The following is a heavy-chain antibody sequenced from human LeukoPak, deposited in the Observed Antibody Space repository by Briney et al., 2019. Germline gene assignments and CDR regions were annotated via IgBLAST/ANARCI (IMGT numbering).Heavy chain of an antibody. D-gene: IGHD1/OR15-1a*01. J-gene: IGHJ4*02. CDR3: ARDLTRTDN. CDR2: INWSGGRT. V-gene: IGHV3-20*04. CDR1: RFMFDDYG. Sequence: GGSLRLSCAASRFMFDDYGMSWVRHAPGKGLEWVSGINWSGGRTGYGDSLKGRFTISRDNAKNTLYLQMNSLRAEDTALYYCARDLTRTDNWGQGTLVTVSS.